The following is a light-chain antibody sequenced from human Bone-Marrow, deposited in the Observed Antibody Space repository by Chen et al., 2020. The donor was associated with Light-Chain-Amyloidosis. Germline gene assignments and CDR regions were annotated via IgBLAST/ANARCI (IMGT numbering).Light chain of an antibody. J-gene: IGLJ1*01. CDR2: EVT. Sequence: QSALNQPASVSGSPGQSITISGTGTSSDVGGYNHVSWYQQHPDKAPKLMIYEVTNRPSLVPDRFSGAKSDNTASLTISGLQTEDEADYFCSSYTITNTLVFGSGTRVTVL. V-gene: IGLV2-14*01. CDR3: SSYTITNTLV. CDR1: SSDVGGYNH.